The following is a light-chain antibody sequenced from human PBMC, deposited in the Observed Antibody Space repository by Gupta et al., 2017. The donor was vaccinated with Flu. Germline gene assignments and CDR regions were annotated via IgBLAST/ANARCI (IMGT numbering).Light chain of an antibody. CDR1: QSLSSSY. CDR2: VAS. V-gene: IGKV3-20*01. J-gene: IGKJ1*01. Sequence: GSLSLSPGERATLSCRASQSLSSSYLAWYQHKPGQAPRLLFYVASTRATGIPDRFSGSGSGTDFTLTISRLEPEDFAVYYCQHYGSFPWTFGQGTKVEIK. CDR3: QHYGSFPWT.